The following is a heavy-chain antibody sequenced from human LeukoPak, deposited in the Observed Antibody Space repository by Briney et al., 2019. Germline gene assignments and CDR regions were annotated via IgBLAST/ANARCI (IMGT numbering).Heavy chain of an antibody. Sequence: GGSLRLSCAACGFTFSSYTMNWVRQDPGKGLEWVSPISSTGASIYKAGSVKGRFTIFRDTAWNSLYLQMNSMRAEDTAVYYCARMLGGAGDYWGQGTLVTLSS. D-gene: IGHD3-16*01. J-gene: IGHJ4*02. CDR3: ARMLGGAGDY. CDR1: GFTFSSYT. V-gene: IGHV3-21*01. CDR2: ISSTGASI.